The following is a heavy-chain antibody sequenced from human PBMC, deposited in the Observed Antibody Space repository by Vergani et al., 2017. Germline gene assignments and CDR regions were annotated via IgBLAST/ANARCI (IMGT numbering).Heavy chain of an antibody. CDR3: AELYGDDGYSPF. Sequence: EVQLVESGGGLVQPGGSLRLSCEGSGFSFSGYWMHWVRQSPEKGLVWVSRIKSDGSITNYADSVKGRFTISRDDSKNTLYLQMSSLRVEDTAIYYCAELYGDDGYSPFWGQGTLVTVSS. V-gene: IGHV3-74*01. D-gene: IGHD5-18*01. J-gene: IGHJ4*02. CDR1: GFSFSGYW. CDR2: IKSDGSIT.